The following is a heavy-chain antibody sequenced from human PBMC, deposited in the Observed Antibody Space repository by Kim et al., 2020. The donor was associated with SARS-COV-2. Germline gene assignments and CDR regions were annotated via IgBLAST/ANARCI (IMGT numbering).Heavy chain of an antibody. CDR1: GFTFSSYA. Sequence: GGSLRLSCAASGFTFSSYAMSWVRQAPGKGLEWVSAISGSGGSTYYADSVKGRFTISRDNSKNTLYLQMNSLRAEDTAVYYCAKGTESYYYDSSGYPYWGQGTLVTVSS. CDR2: ISGSGGST. J-gene: IGHJ4*02. V-gene: IGHV3-23*01. D-gene: IGHD3-22*01. CDR3: AKGTESYYYDSSGYPY.